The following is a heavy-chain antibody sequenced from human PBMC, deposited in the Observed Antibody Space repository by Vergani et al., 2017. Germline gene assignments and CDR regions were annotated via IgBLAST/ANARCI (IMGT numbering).Heavy chain of an antibody. CDR3: AREYSSSVGFLAY. D-gene: IGHD6-6*01. CDR2: IYSSEST. V-gene: IGHV4-4*07. CDR1: GGSISPYC. Sequence: QVQLQESGPGLVKPSGTLSLTCIVSGGSISPYCWSWIRQPAGKGLEWIGRIYSSESTNYHPSLKSRVTMSVDTSKNQFSLKLSSVTAADTAVYYCAREYSSSVGFLAYWGQGTVVTVSP. J-gene: IGHJ4*02.